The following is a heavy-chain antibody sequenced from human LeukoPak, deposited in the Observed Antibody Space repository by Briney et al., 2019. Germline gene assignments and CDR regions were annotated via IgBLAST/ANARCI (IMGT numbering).Heavy chain of an antibody. J-gene: IGHJ6*03. V-gene: IGHV4-61*01. D-gene: IGHD6-13*01. Sequence: PSETLSLTCTVSGYSISSGYYWGWIRQPPGKGLEWIGYIYYSGSTNYNPSLKSRVTISVDTSKNQFSLKLSSVTAADTAVYYCARANSSSWYSPWYYYYYMDVWGKGTTVTVSS. CDR1: GYSISSGYY. CDR3: ARANSSSWYSPWYYYYYMDV. CDR2: IYYSGST.